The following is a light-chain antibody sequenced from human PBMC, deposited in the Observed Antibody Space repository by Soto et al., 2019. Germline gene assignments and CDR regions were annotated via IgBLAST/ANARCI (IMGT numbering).Light chain of an antibody. CDR1: QGISSA. Sequence: IQMTQSPSSLSASVGDRVTITCRASQGISSALAWYQQKPGKAPKLLIYDASSLESGVPSRFSGSGSGTDFTLTISSLQPDDFATYYCQQYNSYSAFGQGTKVDIK. V-gene: IGKV1-13*02. CDR2: DAS. J-gene: IGKJ1*01. CDR3: QQYNSYSA.